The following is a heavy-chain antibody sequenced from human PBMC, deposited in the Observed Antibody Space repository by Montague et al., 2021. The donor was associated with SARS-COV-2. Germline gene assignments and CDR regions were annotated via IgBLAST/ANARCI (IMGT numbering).Heavy chain of an antibody. Sequence: SETLSLTCTVSGXSISSSSHYWGWIRQPPGRGLEWIGSIYYSGSTYYNPSLKSRVTISVDTSKNQFSLKLSSVTAADTAVYYCARHGSSGYFDWLGDWGQGTLVTVSS. D-gene: IGHD3-9*01. CDR2: IYYSGST. V-gene: IGHV4-39*01. CDR1: GXSISSSSHY. CDR3: ARHGSSGYFDWLGD. J-gene: IGHJ4*02.